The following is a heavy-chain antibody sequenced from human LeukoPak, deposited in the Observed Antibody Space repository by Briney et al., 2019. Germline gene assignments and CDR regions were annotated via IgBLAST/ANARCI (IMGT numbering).Heavy chain of an antibody. CDR3: ARPTKPGDYGDYGWFDP. V-gene: IGHV5-10-1*04. D-gene: IGHD4-17*01. CDR1: GYSITKYW. J-gene: IGHJ5*02. Sequence: GESLRISCKGSGYSITKYWISWVRQMPGKGLEWMGRIDPSDSYTNYSPSFQGQVTISVDKSISTAYLQWSSLKASDTAMYYCARPTKPGDYGDYGWFDPWGQGTLVTVSS. CDR2: IDPSDSYT.